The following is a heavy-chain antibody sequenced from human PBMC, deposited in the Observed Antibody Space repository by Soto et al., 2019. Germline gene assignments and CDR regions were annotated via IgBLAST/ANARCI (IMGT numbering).Heavy chain of an antibody. V-gene: IGHV1-69*13. CDR2: IIPIFGTA. CDR1: GGTFSSYA. J-gene: IGHJ4*02. Sequence: SLKVSCKASGGTFSSYAISWVRQAPGQGLEWMGGIIPIFGTANYAQKFQGRVTITADESTSTAYMELSSLRSEDTAVYYCATSYYDILTGPLAYWGQGTLVTVSS. CDR3: ATSYYDILTGPLAY. D-gene: IGHD3-9*01.